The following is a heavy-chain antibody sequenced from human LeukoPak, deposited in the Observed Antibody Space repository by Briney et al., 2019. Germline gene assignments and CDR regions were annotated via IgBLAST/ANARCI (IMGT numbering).Heavy chain of an antibody. CDR1: GYTFTIYG. D-gene: IGHD6-19*01. CDR3: ARDHGLPTRYSSGWYHDYYYYGMDV. CDR2: ISAYNGNT. J-gene: IGHJ6*02. Sequence: GASVTVSCTASGYTFTIYGISWVRQAPGQGLEWMGWISAYNGNTNYAQKLQGRVTMTTDTSTSTAYMELRSLRSDDTAVYYCARDHGLPTRYSSGWYHDYYYYGMDVWGQGTTVTVSS. V-gene: IGHV1-18*01.